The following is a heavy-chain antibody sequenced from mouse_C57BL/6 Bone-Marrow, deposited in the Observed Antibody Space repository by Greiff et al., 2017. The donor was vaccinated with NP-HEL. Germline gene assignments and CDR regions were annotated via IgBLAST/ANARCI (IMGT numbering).Heavy chain of an antibody. CDR2: INPGSGGT. CDR1: GYAFTNYL. CDR3: ARGREAMDY. J-gene: IGHJ4*01. Sequence: VQLQESGAELVRPGTSVKVSCKASGYAFTNYLIEWVKQRPGQGLEWIGVINPGSGGTNYNEKFKGKATLTADKSSSTAYMQLSSLTSEDSAVYFCARGREAMDYWGQGTSVTVSS. V-gene: IGHV1-54*01.